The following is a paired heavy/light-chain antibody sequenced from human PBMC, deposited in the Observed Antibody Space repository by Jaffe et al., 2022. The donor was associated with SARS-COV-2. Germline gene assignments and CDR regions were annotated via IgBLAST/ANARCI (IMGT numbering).Heavy chain of an antibody. CDR3: ARVLSDSSWHTFDY. J-gene: IGHJ4*02. D-gene: IGHD6-13*01. CDR1: GFSFSSYT. V-gene: IGHV3-30*04. Sequence: QVHLVESGGGVVQPGGSLRLSCAAAGFSFSSYTMHWVRQAPVKGLNWVAIISSDGGNKYYADSVRGRFTISRDNSKSTLYLQMDSLRAEDTAVYYCARVLSDSSWHTFDYWGQGTLVTVSS. CDR2: ISSDGGNK.
Light chain of an antibody. V-gene: IGLV2-14*03. CDR2: DVN. Sequence: QSALTQPASVSGSPGQSITISCTGTSSDVGGYYYVSWYQHHPGKAPKLIIYDVNNRPSGVSNRFSGSKSGNTASLSISGLQAEDEADYYCSSYTSSSAHYVFGTGSKVTVL. CDR3: SSYTSSSAHYV. CDR1: SSDVGGYYY. J-gene: IGLJ1*01.